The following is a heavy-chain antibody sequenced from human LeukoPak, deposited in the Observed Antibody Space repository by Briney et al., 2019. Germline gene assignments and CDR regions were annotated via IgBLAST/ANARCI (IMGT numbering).Heavy chain of an antibody. CDR1: GFTFEDYA. J-gene: IGHJ3*02. CDR3: AKEGHPDAFDI. V-gene: IGHV3-9*01. CDR2: ISWNSGSI. Sequence: QPGGSLRLSCAASGFTFEDYAMHWVRQAPGKGLEWVSGISWNSGSIGYADSVKGRFTISRDNAKNSLYLQMNSLRAEDTALYYCAKEGHPDAFDIWGQGTMVTVTS.